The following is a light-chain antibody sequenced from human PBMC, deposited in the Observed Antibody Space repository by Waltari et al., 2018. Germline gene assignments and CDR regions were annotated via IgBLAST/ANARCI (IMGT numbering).Light chain of an antibody. CDR1: SSNIGNTY. CDR3: GTWDSSLRPLGV. CDR2: DNN. Sequence: QSVLTQPPSVSAAPGQKVTIPCSGSSSNIGNTYVSWYQQLPGTAPKLLIYDNNKRPSGIPDRFSGSKSGTSATLGITGLQTGDEADYYCGTWDSSLRPLGVFGGGTKLTVL. J-gene: IGLJ2*01. V-gene: IGLV1-51*01.